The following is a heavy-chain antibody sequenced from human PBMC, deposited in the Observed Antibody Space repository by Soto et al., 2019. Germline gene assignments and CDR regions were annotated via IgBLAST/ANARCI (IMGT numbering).Heavy chain of an antibody. J-gene: IGHJ5*02. CDR1: GGFVSTYY. V-gene: IGHV4-59*02. CDR2: IYYTGTT. D-gene: IGHD3-10*01. CDR3: GRTYYRGLRWFCP. Sequence: SDTLSLTYTVSGGFVSTYYWSRFRPSLVKGLEWIGYIYYTGTTDYNPSLRSRVSISVDRSKNHLSLKLSCVTAAYSAVYYCGRTYYRGLRWFCPWDQGSLVTVSS.